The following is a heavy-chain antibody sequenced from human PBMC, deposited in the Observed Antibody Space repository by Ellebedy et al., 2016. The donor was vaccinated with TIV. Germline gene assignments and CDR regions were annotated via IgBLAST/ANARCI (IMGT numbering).Heavy chain of an antibody. CDR2: IYWDGYK. CDR3: AQKAVTKNGGHNWFDP. Sequence: SGPTLVKPTQTLTLTCALSGVSLTTRGVSVGWIRQPPGKALEWLALIYWDGYKRFSPSLENRVTITRDTSKNLVVLTMTNMDPEDTATYYCAQKAVTKNGGHNWFDPWGQGTLVTVSS. D-gene: IGHD4-17*01. V-gene: IGHV2-5*02. J-gene: IGHJ5*02. CDR1: GVSLTTRGVS.